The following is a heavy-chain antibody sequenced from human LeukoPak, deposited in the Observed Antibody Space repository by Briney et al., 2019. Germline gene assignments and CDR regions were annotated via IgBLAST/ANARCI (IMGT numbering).Heavy chain of an antibody. D-gene: IGHD3-10*01. CDR3: ARDAMVRGVISGDYYYYMDV. Sequence: GGSLRLSCAASGFTFNSYSMNWVRQAPGQGLEWLSYISSSSSTIYDADSVKGRFTISRDNAKNSLFLQMNSLRAEDTAVYYCARDAMVRGVISGDYYYYMDVWGKGTTVTVSS. CDR1: GFTFNSYS. CDR2: ISSSSSTI. V-gene: IGHV3-48*04. J-gene: IGHJ6*03.